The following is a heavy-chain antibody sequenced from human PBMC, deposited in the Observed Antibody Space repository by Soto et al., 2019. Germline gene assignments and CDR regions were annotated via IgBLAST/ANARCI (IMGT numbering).Heavy chain of an antibody. Sequence: QVQLVESGGGVVQPGRALRLSCAASGFTFSNYGMHWVRQAPGKGLEWVAVISYDGSNKLYADSVKGRCTISRDNSKNMVYLQMNSLRPEDSAVYYCAKSDFNYFYLDVWGKGTTVTVSS. CDR1: GFTFSNYG. D-gene: IGHD3-3*01. J-gene: IGHJ6*03. V-gene: IGHV3-30*18. CDR3: AKSDFNYFYLDV. CDR2: ISYDGSNK.